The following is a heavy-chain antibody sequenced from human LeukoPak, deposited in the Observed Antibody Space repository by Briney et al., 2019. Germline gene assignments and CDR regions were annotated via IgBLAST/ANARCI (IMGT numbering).Heavy chain of an antibody. V-gene: IGHV4-38-2*02. CDR1: GYSISSGYY. CDR2: IYHSGST. D-gene: IGHD4-17*01. Sequence: SETLSLTCTVSGYSISSGYYWGWIRQPPGKVLEWIGSIYHSGSTYYNPSLKSRVTISVDTSKNQFSLKLSSLTAADTAVYYCARPMTTVTTFHNRVFLDAFDIWGERTMVTVSS. CDR3: ARPMTTVTTFHNRVFLDAFDI. J-gene: IGHJ3*02.